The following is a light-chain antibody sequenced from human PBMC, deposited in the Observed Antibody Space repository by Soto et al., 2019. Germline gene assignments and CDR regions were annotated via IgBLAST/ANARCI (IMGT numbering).Light chain of an antibody. CDR1: QNISNY. V-gene: IGKV3-11*01. CDR3: QQRSNWPPIT. J-gene: IGKJ5*01. CDR2: DAS. Sequence: EIMLTQSPGTLSLSPGKRASLSCRASQNISNYLIWYQQKPGQAPRLLIYDASNRATGIPARFSGSGSGTDFTLTISSLEPEDFAVYYCQQRSNWPPITFGQGTRLEI.